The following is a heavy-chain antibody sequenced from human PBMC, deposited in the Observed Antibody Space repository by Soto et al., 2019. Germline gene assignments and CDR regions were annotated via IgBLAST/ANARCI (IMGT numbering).Heavy chain of an antibody. J-gene: IGHJ4*02. CDR1: GGSISSYY. V-gene: IGHV4-59*01. CDR2: IYYSGST. Sequence: PSETLSRTCTVSGGSISSYYWSWIRQPPGKGLEWIGYIYYSGSTSYNPSLKSRVTISVDTSKNQFSLKLSSVTAADTAVYYCARAPRGNYGYPSHFDYWGQGTLVTVSS. D-gene: IGHD3-10*01. CDR3: ARAPRGNYGYPSHFDY.